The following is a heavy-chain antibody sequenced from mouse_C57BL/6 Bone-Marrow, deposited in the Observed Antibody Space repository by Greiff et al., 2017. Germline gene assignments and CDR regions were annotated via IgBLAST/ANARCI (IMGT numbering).Heavy chain of an antibody. CDR1: GYAFTNYL. V-gene: IGHV1-54*01. Sequence: VMLVESGAELVRPGTSVKVSCKASGYAFTNYLIEWVKQRPGQGLEWIGVINPGSGGTNYNEKFKGKATLTADKSSSTAYMQLSSLTSEDSAVYFCARDYDSFAYWGQGTLVTVSA. CDR3: ARDYDSFAY. CDR2: INPGSGGT. D-gene: IGHD2-4*01. J-gene: IGHJ3*01.